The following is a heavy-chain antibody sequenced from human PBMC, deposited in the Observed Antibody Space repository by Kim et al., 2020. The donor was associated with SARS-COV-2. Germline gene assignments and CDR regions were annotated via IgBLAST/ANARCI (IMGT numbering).Heavy chain of an antibody. CDR1: GGSISSSSYY. Sequence: SETLSLTCTVSGGSISSSSYYWGWIRQPPGKGLEWIGSIYYSGSTYYNPSLKSRVTISVDTSKNQFSLKLSSVTAADTAVYYCASEYYYDSSGYYLYYYYGMDVWGQGTTVTVSS. D-gene: IGHD3-22*01. CDR3: ASEYYYDSSGYYLYYYYGMDV. J-gene: IGHJ6*02. CDR2: IYYSGST. V-gene: IGHV4-39*01.